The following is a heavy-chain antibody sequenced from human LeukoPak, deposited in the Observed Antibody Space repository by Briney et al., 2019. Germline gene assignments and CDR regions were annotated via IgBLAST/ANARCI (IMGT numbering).Heavy chain of an antibody. D-gene: IGHD3-10*01. V-gene: IGHV4-34*01. CDR3: ASEARWVPYYYGSGSYNRRHPESYFDY. CDR1: GGSFSGYY. J-gene: IGHJ4*02. CDR2: INHSGST. Sequence: PSETLSLTCAVYGGSFSGYYWSWIRQPPGKGLEWIGEINHSGSTNYNPSLKSRVTISVDTSKNQFSLKLSSVTAADTAVYYCASEARWVPYYYGSGSYNRRHPESYFDYWGQGTLVTVSS.